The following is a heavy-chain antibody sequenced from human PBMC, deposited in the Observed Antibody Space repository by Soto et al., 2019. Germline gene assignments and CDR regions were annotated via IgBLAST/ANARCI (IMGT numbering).Heavy chain of an antibody. CDR1: GGTFSSYA. CDR3: ARGGSGWYRGAFDI. Sequence: SVKVSCKASGGTFSSYAISWVRQAPGQGLEWMGGIIPIFGTANYAQKFQGRVTITADESTSTAYMELSSLRSEDTAVYYCARGGSGWYRGAFDIWGQGTMVTVSS. J-gene: IGHJ3*02. D-gene: IGHD6-19*01. V-gene: IGHV1-69*13. CDR2: IIPIFGTA.